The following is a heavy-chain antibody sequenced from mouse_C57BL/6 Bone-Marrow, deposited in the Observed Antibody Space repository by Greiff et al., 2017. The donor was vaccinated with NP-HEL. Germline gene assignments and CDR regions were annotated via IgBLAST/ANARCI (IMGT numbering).Heavy chain of an antibody. D-gene: IGHD2-5*01. CDR1: GFTFSSYG. CDR3: ARPFYYSNYVDYAMDY. Sequence: EVKLMESGGDLVKPGGSLKLSCAASGFTFSSYGMSWVRQTPDKRLEWVATISSGGSYTYYPDSVKGRFTISRDNAKNTLYLQMSSLKSEDTAMYYCARPFYYSNYVDYAMDYWGQGTSVTVSS. V-gene: IGHV5-6*01. CDR2: ISSGGSYT. J-gene: IGHJ4*01.